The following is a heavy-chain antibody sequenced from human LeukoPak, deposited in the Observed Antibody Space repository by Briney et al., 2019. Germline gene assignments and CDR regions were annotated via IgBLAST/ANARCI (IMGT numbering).Heavy chain of an antibody. Sequence: ASVKVSCKASGYTFTGYYMHWVRQAPGQGLEWMGWINPNSGGTNYAQKFQGRVTMTRDTSISTAYMELSRLRSDDTAVYYCARDESMVRGVISPFFDYWGQGTLVTVSS. D-gene: IGHD3-10*01. CDR1: GYTFTGYY. CDR3: ARDESMVRGVISPFFDY. CDR2: INPNSGGT. J-gene: IGHJ4*02. V-gene: IGHV1-2*02.